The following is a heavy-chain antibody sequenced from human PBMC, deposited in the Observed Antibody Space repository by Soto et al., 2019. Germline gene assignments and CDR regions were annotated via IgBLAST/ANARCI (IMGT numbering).Heavy chain of an antibody. J-gene: IGHJ4*02. CDR1: GFTVSSNY. CDR3: ARDFGDSSGYYVDY. D-gene: IGHD3-22*01. V-gene: IGHV3-66*01. Sequence: PGGSLRLSCAASGFTVSSNYMSWVRQAPGKGLEWVSVIYSGGSTYYADSVKGRFTISRDNSKNTLYLQMNSLRAEDTAVYYCARDFGDSSGYYVDYWGQGTLVTVSS. CDR2: IYSGGST.